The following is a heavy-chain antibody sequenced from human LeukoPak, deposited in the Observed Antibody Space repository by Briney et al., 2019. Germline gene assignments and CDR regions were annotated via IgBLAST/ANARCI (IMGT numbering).Heavy chain of an antibody. CDR2: IYYSGST. Sequence: SETLSLICTVSGGSISSYYWSWIRQPPGKGLEWIGYIYYSGSTNYNPSLKSRVTISVDTSKNQFSLKLSSVTAADTAVYCCARGASSWYHWFDPGGQGTLVTVSS. D-gene: IGHD6-13*01. CDR3: ARGASSWYHWFDP. V-gene: IGHV4-59*01. CDR1: GGSISSYY. J-gene: IGHJ5*02.